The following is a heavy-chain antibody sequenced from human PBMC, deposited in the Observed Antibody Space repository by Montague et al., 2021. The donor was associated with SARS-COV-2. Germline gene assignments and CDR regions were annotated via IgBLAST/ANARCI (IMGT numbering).Heavy chain of an antibody. D-gene: IGHD6-19*01. CDR1: GGSIRSYY. V-gene: IGHV4-59*01. Sequence: SETLSLTCTVSGGSIRSYYWSWIRQPPGKGLEWIGETYSSGSTNXNPSLKSRVTISMDTSKSQFSLKLTSVTAADTAVYYCARHTRGWQPFDFWGQGTLVTVSS. CDR2: TYSSGST. CDR3: ARHTRGWQPFDF. J-gene: IGHJ4*02.